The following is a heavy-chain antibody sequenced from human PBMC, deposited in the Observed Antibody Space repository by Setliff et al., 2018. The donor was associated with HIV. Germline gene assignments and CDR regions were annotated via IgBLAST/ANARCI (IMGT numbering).Heavy chain of an antibody. CDR2: ITDSGHTT. CDR1: GFTFADYA. V-gene: IGHV3-48*03. Sequence: GGSLRLSCTGSGFTFADYAMNWVRQAPGKGLEWVSSITDSGHTTYYADSVEGRFTISRDNAKNSLYLQMNSLRAEDTAVYYCARVVGAYYDSSGYYYSYYFDYWGQGTLVTVSS. J-gene: IGHJ4*02. CDR3: ARVVGAYYDSSGYYYSYYFDY. D-gene: IGHD3-22*01.